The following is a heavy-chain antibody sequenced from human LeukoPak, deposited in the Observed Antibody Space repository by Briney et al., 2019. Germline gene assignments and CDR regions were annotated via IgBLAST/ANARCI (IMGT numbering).Heavy chain of an antibody. CDR3: AKEPKYYDILTGYFPLYYFDY. J-gene: IGHJ4*02. V-gene: IGHV3-23*01. Sequence: GGSLRLSCAASGFTFSSYAMSWVRQAPGKGLEWVSAISGSGGSTYYADSVKGRFTISRDNSKNTLYLQMNSLRAEDTAVYYCAKEPKYYDILTGYFPLYYFDYWGQGTLVTVSS. D-gene: IGHD3-9*01. CDR1: GFTFSSYA. CDR2: ISGSGGST.